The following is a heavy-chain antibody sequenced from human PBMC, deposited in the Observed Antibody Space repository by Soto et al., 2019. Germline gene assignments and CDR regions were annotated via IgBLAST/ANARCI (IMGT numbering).Heavy chain of an antibody. D-gene: IGHD3-16*01. Sequence: EVQLVESGGDLVQPGRSLRLSCAASGFTFDDYAMHWVWLAPGNGLEWVSGISWNSGDIYYADSVKGRFTISIDNAKNALDLQVNTRRADDTGMYYCAKDAIYVLLGYSYGAGGMDVWGQGTTVTVSS. V-gene: IGHV3-9*01. CDR2: ISWNSGDI. J-gene: IGHJ6*02. CDR3: AKDAIYVLLGYSYGAGGMDV. CDR1: GFTFDDYA.